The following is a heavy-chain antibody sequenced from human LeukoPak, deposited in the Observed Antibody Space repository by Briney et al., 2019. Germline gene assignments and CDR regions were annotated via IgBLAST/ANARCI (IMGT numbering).Heavy chain of an antibody. V-gene: IGHV4-39*01. D-gene: IGHD3-16*02. J-gene: IGHJ4*02. Sequence: KSSETLSLTCTVSGVSITNNYYYWGWIRQPPGKGLEWIGSISYSGTTYYTPSLESRVTISVDTSTNQFSLTLSSVTAADTAVYLCARQVITFGVFIAHYFDYWGQGTLVTVSS. CDR2: ISYSGTT. CDR3: ARQVITFGVFIAHYFDY. CDR1: GVSITNNYYY.